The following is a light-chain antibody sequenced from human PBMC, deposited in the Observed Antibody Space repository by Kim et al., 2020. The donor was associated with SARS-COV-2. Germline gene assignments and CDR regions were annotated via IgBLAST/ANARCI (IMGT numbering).Light chain of an antibody. V-gene: IGKV3D-15*01. J-gene: IGKJ4*01. CDR2: GAS. CDR1: QSVSSN. CDR3: QQYNKWPLP. Sequence: EIVMTQSPATLSVSPGERATLSCGASQSVSSNLAWYQQKPGQAPRLLIYGASTRATGIPARFSGSESGTEFTLTIGSLQSEDFAVYYCQQYNKWPLPFGGGTKVDIK.